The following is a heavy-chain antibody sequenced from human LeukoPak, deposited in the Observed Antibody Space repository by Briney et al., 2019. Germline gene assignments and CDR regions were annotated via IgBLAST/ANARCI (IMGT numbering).Heavy chain of an antibody. CDR2: FSATDGSA. J-gene: IGHJ3*01. D-gene: IGHD6-13*01. CDR1: GFTFSIYA. V-gene: IGHV3-23*01. CDR3: AKARIEALGTGAFDV. Sequence: GGSLRLSCAASGFTFSIYAMTWVRRAPGKGLEWVATFSATDGSAQYAESVKGRFTISRDNSKNTLYLQMNRMRAEDTAVYYCAKARIEALGTGAFDVWGQGTMVTVSS.